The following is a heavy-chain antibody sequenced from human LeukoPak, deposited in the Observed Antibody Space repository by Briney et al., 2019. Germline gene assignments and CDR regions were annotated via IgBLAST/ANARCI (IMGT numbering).Heavy chain of an antibody. CDR2: INNNGLA. CDR3: ARDKDHYYMDV. J-gene: IGHJ6*03. Sequence: PSETLSLTCGVYGGSFSGYYWTWIRQPPGKGLEWIGEINNNGLANYNPSLKSRVTISVDTSKNQFSLKLSSVTAADTAVYYCARDKDHYYMDVWGKGTTVTVSS. CDR1: GGSFSGYY. V-gene: IGHV4-34*01.